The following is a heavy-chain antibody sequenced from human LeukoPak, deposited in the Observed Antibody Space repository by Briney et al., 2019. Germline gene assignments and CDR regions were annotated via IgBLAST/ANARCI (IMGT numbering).Heavy chain of an antibody. CDR3: ARASMVGFDY. Sequence: SETLSLTCTVSGGSISSSSYYWGWIRQPPGKGLEWIGSIYHSGSTNYNPSLKSRVTISVDKSKNQFSLKLGSVTAADTAVYYCARASMVGFDYWGQGTLVTVSS. J-gene: IGHJ4*02. V-gene: IGHV4-39*07. CDR2: IYHSGST. D-gene: IGHD3-10*02. CDR1: GGSISSSSYY.